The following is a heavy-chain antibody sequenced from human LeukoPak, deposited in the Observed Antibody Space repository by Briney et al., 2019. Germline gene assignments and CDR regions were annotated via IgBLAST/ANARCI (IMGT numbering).Heavy chain of an antibody. CDR2: ISSSNSYT. D-gene: IGHD5-12*01. CDR1: GFTFSSYS. Sequence: GGSLRLSCVASGFTFSSYSMNWVRQAPGKGLEWVSSISSSNSYTYYADSVKGRFTISRDNAKNSLYLQMNSLRAEDTAVYYCARTWPDAFDIWGQGTMVTVSS. V-gene: IGHV3-21*01. CDR3: ARTWPDAFDI. J-gene: IGHJ3*02.